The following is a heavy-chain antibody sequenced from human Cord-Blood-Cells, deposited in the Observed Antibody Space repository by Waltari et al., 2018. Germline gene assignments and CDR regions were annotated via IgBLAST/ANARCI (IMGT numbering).Heavy chain of an antibody. CDR1: GGSISSSSYY. Sequence: QLQLQESGPGLVKPSETLSLTCTVSGGSISSSSYYWGWIRQPPGKGLEWIGSIYYSGSTHYNPSLKSRVTISVDTSKNQFSLKLSSVTAADTAVYYCASSHRVVRGVIIYFQHWGQGTLVTVSS. D-gene: IGHD3-10*01. J-gene: IGHJ1*01. CDR2: IYYSGST. V-gene: IGHV4-39*01. CDR3: ASSHRVVRGVIIYFQH.